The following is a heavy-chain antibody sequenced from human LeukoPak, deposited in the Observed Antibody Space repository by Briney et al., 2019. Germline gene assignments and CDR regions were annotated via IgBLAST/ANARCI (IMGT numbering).Heavy chain of an antibody. D-gene: IGHD2-15*01. CDR1: SYTCTSYC. Sequence: ASVKIFSKEASYTCTSYCSSWVRRAPGQGLEWMGWISGCNGNTSYPQKFQDRVTMTTDTSTNTAYMELRSLRSDDPAVFYCARDGVGGTGSYYSYRIWAWGQRTTVTVSS. V-gene: IGHV1-18*01. CDR2: ISGCNGNT. J-gene: IGHJ6*01. CDR3: ARDGVGGTGSYYSYRIWA.